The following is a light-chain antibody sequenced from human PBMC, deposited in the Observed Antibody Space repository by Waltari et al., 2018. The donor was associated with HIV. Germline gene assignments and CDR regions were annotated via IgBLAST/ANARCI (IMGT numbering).Light chain of an antibody. CDR1: SSDVGGYNY. CDR2: DVS. Sequence: QSALTQPASVSGSPGQSITISCTGTSSDVGGYNYVSWYQQHPGKAPKLMTYDVSNRPSGFSTRCAGSKSGNTASLTISGLQAEDESDYYCSSYTSSSSYVFGTGTKVTVL. CDR3: SSYTSSSSYV. V-gene: IGLV2-14*01. J-gene: IGLJ1*01.